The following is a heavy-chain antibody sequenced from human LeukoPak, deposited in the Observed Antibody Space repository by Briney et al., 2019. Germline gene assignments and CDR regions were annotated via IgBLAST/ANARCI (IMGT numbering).Heavy chain of an antibody. J-gene: IGHJ4*02. D-gene: IGHD6-6*01. V-gene: IGHV3-7*01. CDR3: ASTASLSY. CDR1: GVSFSSYS. Sequence: PGGSLRLSCAASGVSFSSYSMTWVRQAPGKGLEWVANKKQDASEEHYVDSVKGRFTISRDNAKSSLYLQLNSLRVEDTALYFCASTASLSYWGQGTPVTVSS. CDR2: KKQDASEE.